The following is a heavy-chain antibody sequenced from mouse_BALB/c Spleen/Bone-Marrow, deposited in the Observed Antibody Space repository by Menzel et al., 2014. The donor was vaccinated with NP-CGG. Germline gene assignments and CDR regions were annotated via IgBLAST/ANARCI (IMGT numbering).Heavy chain of an antibody. Sequence: EVQLVESGGGLVPPGGSMKLSCVASGFTFSNYWMNWVRQSPEKGLEWVAEIRLKSNNYATHYAESVKGRFTISRDDSKSSVYLQMNNLRAEDTGIYYCTTGFAYWGQGTLVTVSA. V-gene: IGHV6-6*02. CDR3: TTGFAY. J-gene: IGHJ3*01. CDR2: IRLKSNNYAT. CDR1: GFTFSNYW.